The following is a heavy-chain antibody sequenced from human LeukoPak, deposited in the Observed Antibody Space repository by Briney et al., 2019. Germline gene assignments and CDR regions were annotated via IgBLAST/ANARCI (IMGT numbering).Heavy chain of an antibody. D-gene: IGHD6-13*01. Sequence: GGSLRLSCATSGFTFYSHGMHWVRQTPGKGLEWVTFIRYDGSDKYYVDSVKGRFTVSRDNSKNTLYLQLTSLTTEDTALYYCVKDHFNSSSWSPFDHWGQGTLVTVSS. J-gene: IGHJ4*02. CDR1: GFTFYSHG. CDR3: VKDHFNSSSWSPFDH. V-gene: IGHV3-30*02. CDR2: IRYDGSDK.